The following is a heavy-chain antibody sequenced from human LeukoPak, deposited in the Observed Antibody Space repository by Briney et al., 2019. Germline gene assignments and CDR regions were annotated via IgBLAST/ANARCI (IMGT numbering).Heavy chain of an antibody. J-gene: IGHJ5*01. Sequence: ASVKVSCKASGYTFTRYYMHWVRQAPGQGLEWMGIISPSGASTSYAQKFQGRVTMTRDTSTSTAYMELSRLRSDDTAVYYCARPGGVVTNFYDNWFDPWGQGTLVTVSS. V-gene: IGHV1-46*01. CDR2: ISPSGAST. D-gene: IGHD4-23*01. CDR1: GYTFTRYY. CDR3: ARPGGVVTNFYDNWFDP.